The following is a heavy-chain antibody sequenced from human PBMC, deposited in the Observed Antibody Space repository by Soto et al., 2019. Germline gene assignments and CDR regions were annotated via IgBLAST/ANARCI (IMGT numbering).Heavy chain of an antibody. J-gene: IGHJ4*02. CDR2: IRSKAYGGTT. Sequence: GGSLRLSCAASGFTFGDYDMSWVRQAPGKGLEWVGFIRSKAYGGTTEYAASVKGRFTISRDDYKSIAYLQMNSLKTEDTAVYYCTRDFLVVPAAAIFGVVISHFAYWGKRTLVTVPQ. D-gene: IGHD3-3*01. CDR1: GFTFGDYD. CDR3: TRDFLVVPAAAIFGVVISHFAY. V-gene: IGHV3-49*04.